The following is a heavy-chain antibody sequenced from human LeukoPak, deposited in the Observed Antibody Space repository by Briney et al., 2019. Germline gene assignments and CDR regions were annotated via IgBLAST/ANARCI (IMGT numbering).Heavy chain of an antibody. Sequence: GGSLRLSCAASGFTFSSYAMHWVRQAPGEGLEWVAVISYDGSNKYYADSVKGRFTISRDNSKNTLYLQMNSLRAEDTAVYYCAREGAMTTVTTPWDFDYWGQGTLVTVSS. CDR2: ISYDGSNK. CDR3: AREGAMTTVTTPWDFDY. V-gene: IGHV3-30-3*01. J-gene: IGHJ4*02. CDR1: GFTFSSYA. D-gene: IGHD4-17*01.